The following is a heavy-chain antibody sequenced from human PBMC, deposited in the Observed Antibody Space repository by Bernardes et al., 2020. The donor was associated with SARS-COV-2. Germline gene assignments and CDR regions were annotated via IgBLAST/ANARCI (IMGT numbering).Heavy chain of an antibody. V-gene: IGHV4-59*01. CDR3: VRGIGDLWSGHYYYFDQ. D-gene: IGHD3-3*01. J-gene: IGHJ4*02. Sequence: SETLSLTCTVSGGSIYSYYWTWIRQHPGKGLEWIGNIYYSGYTKYNPSLKSRITISIDTSNNQFSMELTSVAAADTAIYYCVRGIGDLWSGHYYYFDQWGQGTLVAVSS. CDR1: GGSIYSYY. CDR2: IYYSGYT.